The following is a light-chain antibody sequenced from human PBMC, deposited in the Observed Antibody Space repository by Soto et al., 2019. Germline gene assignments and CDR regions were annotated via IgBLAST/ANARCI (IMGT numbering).Light chain of an antibody. CDR1: SSDVGGYTY. Sequence: QSALTQPASVSGSPGQSIAISCTGTSSDVGGYTYVSWYQQHPGKAPKLMIYDVTNRPSGVSDRFSGSKSGNTSSLTISGIQAEDEAYYYCSSFTTRNTYVFGTGTKVTVL. V-gene: IGLV2-14*01. CDR2: DVT. J-gene: IGLJ1*01. CDR3: SSFTTRNTYV.